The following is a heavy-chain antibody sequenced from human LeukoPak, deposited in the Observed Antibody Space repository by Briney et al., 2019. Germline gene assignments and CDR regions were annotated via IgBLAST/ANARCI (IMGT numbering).Heavy chain of an antibody. V-gene: IGHV3-11*04. CDR3: ARDHFSKLRVAPFDI. CDR2: ISSSGSTI. D-gene: IGHD1-26*01. Sequence: GGSLRLSCAASGFTFSDYYMSWIRQAPGKGLEWVSYISSSGSTIYYADSVKGRFTISGDNAKNSLYLQMNSLRAEDTAVYYCARDHFSKLRVAPFDIWGQGTMVTVSS. CDR1: GFTFSDYY. J-gene: IGHJ3*02.